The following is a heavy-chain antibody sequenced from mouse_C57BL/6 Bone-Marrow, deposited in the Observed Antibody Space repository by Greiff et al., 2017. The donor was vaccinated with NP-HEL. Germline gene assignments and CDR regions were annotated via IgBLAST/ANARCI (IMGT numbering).Heavy chain of an antibody. V-gene: IGHV1-64*01. Sequence: QVQLQQPGAELVKPGASVKLSCKASGYTFTSYWMHWVKQRPGQGLEWIGMIHPNSGSTNYNEKFKSKATLTVDKSSSTAYMQLSSLTSEDSAVYYCARSGGWLQFAYWGQGTLVTVSA. J-gene: IGHJ3*01. CDR3: ARSGGWLQFAY. CDR1: GYTFTSYW. CDR2: IHPNSGST. D-gene: IGHD2-3*01.